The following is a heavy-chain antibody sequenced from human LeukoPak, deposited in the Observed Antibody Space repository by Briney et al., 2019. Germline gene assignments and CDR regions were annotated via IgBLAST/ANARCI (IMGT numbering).Heavy chain of an antibody. J-gene: IGHJ6*02. CDR2: ISYDGSNK. V-gene: IGHV3-30-3*01. CDR3: AREGCCSSTSCYLYYCYYGMDV. Sequence: GRSLRLSCAASGFTFSSYAMHWVRQAPGKGLEWVAVISYDGSNKYYADSVKGRFTISRDNSKNTLYLRMNSLRAEDTAVYYCAREGCCSSTSCYLYYCYYGMDVWGQGTTVTVSS. D-gene: IGHD2-2*01. CDR1: GFTFSSYA.